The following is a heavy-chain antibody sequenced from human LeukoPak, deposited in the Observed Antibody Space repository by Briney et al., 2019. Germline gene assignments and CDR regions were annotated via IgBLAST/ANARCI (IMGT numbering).Heavy chain of an antibody. CDR2: ISSSGSTI. Sequence: GGSLRLSCAASGFTFSSYEMNWVRQAPGKGLEWVSYISSSGSTIYYADSVKGRFTISRDNAKNSLYLQMNSLRAEDTAVYYCATEVVAPTNDAFDIWGQGTMVTVSS. D-gene: IGHD2-15*01. CDR3: ATEVVAPTNDAFDI. J-gene: IGHJ3*02. V-gene: IGHV3-48*03. CDR1: GFTFSSYE.